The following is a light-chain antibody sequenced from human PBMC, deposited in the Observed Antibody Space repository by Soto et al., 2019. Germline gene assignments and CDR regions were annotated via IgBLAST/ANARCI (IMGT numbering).Light chain of an antibody. CDR3: QHSYSTPPS. V-gene: IGKV1-39*01. CDR1: QSISSY. CDR2: AAS. Sequence: DIQMTQSPSSLSASVGDRVAITCRASQSISSYLNWYQQKPGKAPKLLIYAASSLQSGVPSRFSGSGSGTDFTLTISSLQPEDFATYYCQHSYSTPPSFGQGPKVDIK. J-gene: IGKJ1*01.